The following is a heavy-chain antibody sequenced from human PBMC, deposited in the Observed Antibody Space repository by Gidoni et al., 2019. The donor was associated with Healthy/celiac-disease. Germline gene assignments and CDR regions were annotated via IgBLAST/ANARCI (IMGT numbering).Heavy chain of an antibody. Sequence: QVQLVQSGDEVKKPGASVKVSCKASGYTFTSYDINWVRQATGQGLEWMRWMNPNSGNTGYAQKFQGRVTITRNTSISTAYMELSSLRSEDTAVYYCARGDYGDYVWVSCLYYWGQGTLVTVSS. CDR1: GYTFTSYD. J-gene: IGHJ4*02. CDR2: MNPNSGNT. D-gene: IGHD4-17*01. V-gene: IGHV1-8*03. CDR3: ARGDYGDYVWVSCLYY.